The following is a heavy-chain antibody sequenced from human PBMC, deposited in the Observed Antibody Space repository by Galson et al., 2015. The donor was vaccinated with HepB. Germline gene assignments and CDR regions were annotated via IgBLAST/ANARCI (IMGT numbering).Heavy chain of an antibody. D-gene: IGHD2-2*01. CDR3: AKTDLSVVVPAATHQY. J-gene: IGHJ4*02. Sequence: SLRLSCAASGFTFSSYAMSWVRQAPGKGLEWVSAISGSGGSTYYADSVKGRLTISRDNSKNTLYLQMNSLRAEDTAVYYCAKTDLSVVVPAATHQYWGQGTLVTVSS. V-gene: IGHV3-23*01. CDR1: GFTFSSYA. CDR2: ISGSGGST.